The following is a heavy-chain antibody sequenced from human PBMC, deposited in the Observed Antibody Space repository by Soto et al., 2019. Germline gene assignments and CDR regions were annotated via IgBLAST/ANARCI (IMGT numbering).Heavy chain of an antibody. CDR2: IYYSGST. V-gene: IGHV4-31*03. CDR1: GGSISSGGYY. J-gene: IGHJ5*02. Sequence: PSETLSLTCTVSGGSISSGGYYWSWIRQHPGKGLEWIGYIYYSGSTYYNPSLKSRVTISVDTSKNQFSLKLSSVTAADTAVYYCARDHDYGDPNWFDPWGQGTLVTVSS. D-gene: IGHD4-17*01. CDR3: ARDHDYGDPNWFDP.